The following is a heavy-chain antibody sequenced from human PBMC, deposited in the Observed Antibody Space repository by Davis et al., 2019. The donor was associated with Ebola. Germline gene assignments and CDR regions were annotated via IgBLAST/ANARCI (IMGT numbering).Heavy chain of an antibody. CDR3: ASDYGGNSCYFDY. Sequence: SVKVSCKASGGSFTSEVTSWVRQAPGQGLEWMGRIIPILGITNYAQKFQGRVTITADKSTSTAYMELSSLRSEDTAVYYCASDYGGNSCYFDYWGQGTLVTVSS. V-gene: IGHV1-69*04. D-gene: IGHD4-23*01. J-gene: IGHJ4*02. CDR1: GGSFTSEV. CDR2: IIPILGIT.